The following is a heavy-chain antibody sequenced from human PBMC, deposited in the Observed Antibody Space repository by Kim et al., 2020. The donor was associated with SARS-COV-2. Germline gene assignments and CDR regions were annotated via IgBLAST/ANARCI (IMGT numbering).Heavy chain of an antibody. J-gene: IGHJ4*02. V-gene: IGHV3-9*01. CDR1: GFTFDDYA. CDR3: AKDIGSSWYSAYFDY. D-gene: IGHD6-13*01. CDR2: ISWNSGSI. Sequence: GGSLRLSCAASGFTFDDYAMHWVRQAPGKGLEWLSGISWNSGSIGYADSVKGRFTISRDNAKNSLYLQMNSLRAEDTALYYCAKDIGSSWYSAYFDYWGQGTLVTVSS.